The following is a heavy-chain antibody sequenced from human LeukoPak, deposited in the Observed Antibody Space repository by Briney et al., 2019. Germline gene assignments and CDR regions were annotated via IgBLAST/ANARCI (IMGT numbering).Heavy chain of an antibody. CDR1: GVSISSYA. J-gene: IGHJ6*02. Sequence: PPPSLTLTCSVSGVSISSYAWNWIRQPPGKGLEWIGYIYYNGSPNYNPSLKSRVTISVNTSKNQFTVRLSSVTAADTAVYYCARAPPYGDHYSMDVWGQGTTVTV. CDR2: IYYNGSP. V-gene: IGHV4-59*01. CDR3: ARAPPYGDHYSMDV. D-gene: IGHD4-17*01.